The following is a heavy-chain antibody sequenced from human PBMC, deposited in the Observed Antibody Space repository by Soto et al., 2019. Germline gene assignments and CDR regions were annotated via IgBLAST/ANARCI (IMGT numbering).Heavy chain of an antibody. V-gene: IGHV3-23*01. D-gene: IGHD6-13*01. CDR1: QFTFTTYA. Sequence: LRLSCAASQFTFTTYALSWVRQAPGKGLQWVSTISASGASTYYADSVKGRFTISRDNSKNTLFLQMNSLRPEDTAIYFCANGGLTAPGHSNCFDSWGQGTLVTVSS. J-gene: IGHJ5*01. CDR2: ISASGAST. CDR3: ANGGLTAPGHSNCFDS.